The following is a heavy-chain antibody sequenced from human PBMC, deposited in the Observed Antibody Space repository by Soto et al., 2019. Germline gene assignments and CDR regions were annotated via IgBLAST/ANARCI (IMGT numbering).Heavy chain of an antibody. CDR1: GFTFSSYA. J-gene: IGHJ4*02. V-gene: IGHV3-23*01. CDR3: AKGRYSSAWSYDY. CDR2: IGGSGIST. Sequence: EVQLLESGGGLVQPGGSLRLSCAASGFTFSSYAMSWVRQAPGKGLEWVSCIGGSGISTYYADSVKGRFTVSRDNSKNTLHLQMNFLRAGDTAIYYCAKGRYSSAWSYDYWGQGTLVTVSS. D-gene: IGHD6-19*01.